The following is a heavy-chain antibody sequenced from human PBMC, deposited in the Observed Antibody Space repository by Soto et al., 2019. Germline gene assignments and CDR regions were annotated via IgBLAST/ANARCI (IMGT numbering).Heavy chain of an antibody. D-gene: IGHD2-21*02. CDR1: GDSINNRSYY. CDR2: IYYSGST. Sequence: ASETLSLTCTVTGDSINNRSYYWGWIRQPPGKGLEWIGSIYYSGSTYNNPSLKSRVSMSVDASKNQFSLKLRSVTAADTALYYCARQRTSVVTQAYFDSWGQGSLVTVSS. CDR3: ARQRTSVVTQAYFDS. V-gene: IGHV4-39*01. J-gene: IGHJ4*02.